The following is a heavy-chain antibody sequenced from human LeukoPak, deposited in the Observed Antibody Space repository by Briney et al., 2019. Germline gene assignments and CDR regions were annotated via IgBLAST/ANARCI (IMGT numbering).Heavy chain of an antibody. CDR2: ISGSGGST. J-gene: IGHJ6*02. D-gene: IGHD3-10*01. Sequence: GSLWLSCAASGFTFSSYAMSWVRQAPGKGLEWVSAISGSGGSTYYADSVKGRFTISRDNSKNTLYLQMNSLRAEDTAVYYCAKDSRGKYYYGSGSPRYYYGMDVPGQGITVTVSS. V-gene: IGHV3-23*01. CDR3: AKDSRGKYYYGSGSPRYYYGMDV. CDR1: GFTFSSYA.